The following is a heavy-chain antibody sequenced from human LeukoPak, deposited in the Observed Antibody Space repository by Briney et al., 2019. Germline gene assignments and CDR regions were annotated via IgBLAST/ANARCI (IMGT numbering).Heavy chain of an antibody. CDR3: AKDLHLRDFWSGYFDY. CDR1: GFIFSNYG. V-gene: IGHV3-23*01. CDR2: ISASGSAT. Sequence: GGSLRLSCAASGFIFSNYGMNWVRQAPGKGLEWVAAISASGSATSYADSVRGRFTISRDNSKSTTYLQMNSLRAEDTAVFYCAKDLHLRDFWSGYFDYWGQGIPVTVSS. D-gene: IGHD3-3*01. J-gene: IGHJ4*02.